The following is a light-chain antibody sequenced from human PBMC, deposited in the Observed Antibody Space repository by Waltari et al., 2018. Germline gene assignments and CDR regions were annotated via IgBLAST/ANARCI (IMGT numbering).Light chain of an antibody. CDR2: DTS. CDR3: QQRSNPAT. V-gene: IGKV3D-20*02. J-gene: IGKJ5*01. CDR1: ESVPSNS. Sequence: EIVLTQSPGNLSLSPGERATLSCRASESVPSNSIAWYQQKPGQAPRLLIYDTSTRATGIPDRFSGSGSGRDYTLIISSLEPEDFAVYYCQQRSNPATFGQGTRLEIK.